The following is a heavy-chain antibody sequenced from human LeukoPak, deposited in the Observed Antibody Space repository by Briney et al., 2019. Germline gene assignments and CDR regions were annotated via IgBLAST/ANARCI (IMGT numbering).Heavy chain of an antibody. Sequence: ASVKVSCKASGYTFTSYVISWVRQAPGQGLEWMGWISAYNGNTNYAQKLQGRVTMTTDTSTSTAYMELRSLRSDDTAVYYCARGSYGVVKNWFDPWGQGTLVTVSS. CDR3: ARGSYGVVKNWFDP. J-gene: IGHJ5*02. CDR2: ISAYNGNT. D-gene: IGHD3-3*01. V-gene: IGHV1-18*01. CDR1: GYTFTSYV.